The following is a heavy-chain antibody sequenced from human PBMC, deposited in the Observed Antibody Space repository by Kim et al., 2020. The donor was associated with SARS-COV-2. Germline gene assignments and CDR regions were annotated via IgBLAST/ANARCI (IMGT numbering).Heavy chain of an antibody. V-gene: IGHV3-23*01. D-gene: IGHD2-21*02. CDR3: AKNGGDGWGDY. J-gene: IGHJ4*02. CDR2: T. Sequence: TYYTDTGKSRLTISRDNSKNTLYLQRNSLRAEGTAVYYCAKNGGDGWGDYWGQGTLVTVSS.